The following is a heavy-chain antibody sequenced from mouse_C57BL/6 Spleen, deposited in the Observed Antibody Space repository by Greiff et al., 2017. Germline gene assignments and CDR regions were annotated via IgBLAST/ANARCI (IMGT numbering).Heavy chain of an antibody. CDR2: ISSGGDYI. D-gene: IGHD2-3*01. V-gene: IGHV5-9-1*02. Sequence: EVKLMESGEGLVKPGGSLKLSCAASGFTFSSYAMPWVRQTPEKRLEWVAYISSGGDYIYYADTVKGRFTISRDNARNTLYLQMSSLKSEDTAMYYCTREDGYLADWGQGILVTVA. CDR1: GFTFSSYA. J-gene: IGHJ3*01. CDR3: TREDGYLAD.